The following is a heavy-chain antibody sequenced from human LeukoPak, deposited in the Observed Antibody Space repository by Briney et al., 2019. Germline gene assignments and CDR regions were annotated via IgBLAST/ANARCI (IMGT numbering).Heavy chain of an antibody. V-gene: IGHV1-2*02. CDR3: ARDRRLRGWVNWFDP. CDR1: GYTFTGYY. Sequence: ASVKVSCTASGYTFTGYYMHWVRQAPGQGLEWMGWINPNSGGTNYAQKFQGRVTMTRDTSISTAYMELSRLRSDDTAVYYCARDRRLRGWVNWFDPWGQGTLVTVSS. CDR2: INPNSGGT. J-gene: IGHJ5*02. D-gene: IGHD4-23*01.